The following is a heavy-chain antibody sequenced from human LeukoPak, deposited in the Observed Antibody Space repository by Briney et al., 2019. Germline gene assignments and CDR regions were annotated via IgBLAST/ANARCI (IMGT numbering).Heavy chain of an antibody. V-gene: IGHV1-18*01. CDR1: GYTFTSYG. D-gene: IGHD6-6*01. CDR3: ARDADIEVGYSSSSSSDY. CDR2: ISAYNGNT. Sequence: ASVKVSCKASGYTFTSYGISWVRQAPGQGLEWMGWISAYNGNTNYAQKLQGRVTMTTDTSTSTAYMELRSLRSDDTAVYYCARDADIEVGYSSSSSSDYWGQGTLVTVSP. J-gene: IGHJ4*02.